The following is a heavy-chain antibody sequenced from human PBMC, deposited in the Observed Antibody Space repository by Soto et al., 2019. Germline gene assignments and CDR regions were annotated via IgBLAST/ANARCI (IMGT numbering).Heavy chain of an antibody. D-gene: IGHD6-6*01. Sequence: ASVKVSCKASGYTFTSYYMHWVRQAPGQGLEWMGIINPSGGSTSYAQKFQGRVTMTRDTSTSTVYMELSSLRSEDTAVYYCATVEAARPDAFDIWGQGTMVTVSS. CDR2: INPSGGST. J-gene: IGHJ3*02. CDR1: GYTFTSYY. CDR3: ATVEAARPDAFDI. V-gene: IGHV1-46*03.